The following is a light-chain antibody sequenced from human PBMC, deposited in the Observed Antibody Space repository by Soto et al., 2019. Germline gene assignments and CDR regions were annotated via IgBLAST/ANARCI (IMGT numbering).Light chain of an antibody. CDR1: SSDIGAGYR. CDR3: CSFAHYYTRV. J-gene: IGLJ3*02. V-gene: IGLV1-40*01. Sequence: QAVLTQPPSVSGAPGQRVTISCTGSSSDIGAGYRVRWYQQVPGTAPKVLIYNNSNRPSGVPARFSGSKSGTSASLAISGLQAEDEADYYCCSFAHYYTRVFGGGTKLTVL. CDR2: NNS.